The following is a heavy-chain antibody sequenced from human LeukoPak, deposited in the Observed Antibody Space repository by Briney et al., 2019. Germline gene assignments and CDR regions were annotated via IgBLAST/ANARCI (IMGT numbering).Heavy chain of an antibody. CDR2: IKRDGSVK. CDR1: GFIFSTYW. V-gene: IGHV3-7*01. D-gene: IGHD6-6*01. J-gene: IGHJ4*02. Sequence: PGESLRLSCAASGFIFSTYWMTWVRQAPGKGLEWVANIKRDGSVKNYMDSVKGRFTISRDNAKNSLYLQTSSLRAEDTAVYYCARVCYSSSSNFDYWGQGTLVTVSS. CDR3: ARVCYSSSSNFDY.